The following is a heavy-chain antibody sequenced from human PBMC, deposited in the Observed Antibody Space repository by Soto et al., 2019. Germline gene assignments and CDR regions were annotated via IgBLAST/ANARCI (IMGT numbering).Heavy chain of an antibody. Sequence: PSETMCLTCTVSGGSISSSSYYWGWIRQPPGKGLEWIGSIYYSGSTYYNPSLKSRVTISVDTSKNQFSLKLSSVTAADTAVYYCANRIAAAGFYYYYYGMDVWGQGTTVTVS. V-gene: IGHV4-39*01. CDR2: IYYSGST. CDR3: ANRIAAAGFYYYYYGMDV. D-gene: IGHD6-13*01. CDR1: GGSISSSSYY. J-gene: IGHJ6*02.